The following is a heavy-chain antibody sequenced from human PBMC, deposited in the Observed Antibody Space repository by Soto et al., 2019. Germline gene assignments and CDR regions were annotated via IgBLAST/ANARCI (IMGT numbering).Heavy chain of an antibody. CDR2: ISIDGSRT. CDR1: GFTFSSYW. J-gene: IGHJ6*02. D-gene: IGHD3-3*01. V-gene: IGHV3-74*01. CDR3: AKDGQSGFWSGYYLDV. Sequence: LRLACAASGFTFSSYWMHWVRQAPGKGLVWVSRISIDGSRTNYADSVKGRFTISRDNAKNTLYLQMNGLRAEDTAVYYCAKDGQSGFWSGYYLDVWGQGTTVTVSS.